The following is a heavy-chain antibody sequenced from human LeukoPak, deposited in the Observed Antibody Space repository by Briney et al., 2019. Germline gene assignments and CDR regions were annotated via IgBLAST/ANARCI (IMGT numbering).Heavy chain of an antibody. J-gene: IGHJ4*02. D-gene: IGHD4-17*01. Sequence: SETLSLTCAVYGGSFSGYYWSWIRQPAGKGLEWIGRIYTSGSTNYNPSLKSRVTMSVDTSKNQFSLKLSSVTAADTAVYYCARDLRSSYGDYEGYYFDYWGQGTLVTVSS. CDR3: ARDLRSSYGDYEGYYFDY. CDR2: IYTSGST. V-gene: IGHV4-4*07. CDR1: GGSFSGYY.